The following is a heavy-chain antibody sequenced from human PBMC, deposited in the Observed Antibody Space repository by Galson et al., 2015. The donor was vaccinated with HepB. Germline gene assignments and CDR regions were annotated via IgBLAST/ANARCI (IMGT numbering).Heavy chain of an antibody. D-gene: IGHD6-13*01. J-gene: IGHJ1*01. CDR3: ASGGAVIAAALFAPHFQH. CDR1: GGTFSSYA. V-gene: IGHV1-69*13. Sequence: SVKVSCKASGGTFSSYAISWVRQAPGQGLEWMGGIIPIFGTANYAQKFQGRVTITADESTSTAYMELSSLRSEDTAVYYCASGGAVIAAALFAPHFQHWGQGTLVTVSS. CDR2: IIPIFGTA.